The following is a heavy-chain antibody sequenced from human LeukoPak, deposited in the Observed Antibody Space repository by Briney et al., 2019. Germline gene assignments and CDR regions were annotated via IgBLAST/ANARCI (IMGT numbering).Heavy chain of an antibody. V-gene: IGHV1-2*02. D-gene: IGHD5-24*01. CDR1: GCTFTGYY. CDR3: AREGDGYNYLGY. CDR2: INPNSGGT. Sequence: ASVKVSCKASGCTFTGYYMHWVRQAPGQGLEWMGWINPNSGGTNYAQKFQGRVTMTRDTSISTAYMELSRLRSDDTAVYYCAREGDGYNYLGYWGQGTLVTVSS. J-gene: IGHJ4*02.